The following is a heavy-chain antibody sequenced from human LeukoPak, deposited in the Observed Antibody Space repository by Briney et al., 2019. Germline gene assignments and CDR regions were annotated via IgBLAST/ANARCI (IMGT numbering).Heavy chain of an antibody. CDR2: ISYDGSNK. CDR1: GFTFSSYA. Sequence: QPGGSLRLSCAASGFTFSSYAMHWVRQAPGKGLEWVAVISYDGSNKYYADSVKGRFTISRDNSKNTLYLQMNSLRAEDTAVYYCAKGQCSSTSCYVSAEYFQHWGQGTLVTVSS. J-gene: IGHJ1*01. CDR3: AKGQCSSTSCYVSAEYFQH. D-gene: IGHD2-2*01. V-gene: IGHV3-30*04.